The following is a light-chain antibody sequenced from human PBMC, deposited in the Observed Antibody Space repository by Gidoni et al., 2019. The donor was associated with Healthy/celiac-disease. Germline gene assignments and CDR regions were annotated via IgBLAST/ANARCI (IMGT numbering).Light chain of an antibody. J-gene: IGKJ4*01. CDR2: WAS. CDR1: QSVLYSSNNKNY. V-gene: IGKV4-1*01. Sequence: DIVMTPSPDSLAVSLCQRATINCKSSQSVLYSSNNKNYLAWYQQKPGQPPKLLIYWASTRESGVPDRFSGSGSGTDFTLTISSLQAEDVAVYYCQQYYSTPQLTFGGGTKVEIK. CDR3: QQYYSTPQLT.